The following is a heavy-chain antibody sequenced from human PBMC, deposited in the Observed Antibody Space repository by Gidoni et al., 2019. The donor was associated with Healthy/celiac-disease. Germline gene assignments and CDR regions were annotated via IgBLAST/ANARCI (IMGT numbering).Heavy chain of an antibody. CDR2: ISYDGSKK. D-gene: IGHD6-6*01. V-gene: IGHV3-30*04. Sequence: QVQLVASGGGVVQPGRSLRLSCAASGFTFSSYAMHWVRQAPGKGLEWVAVISYDGSKKYYADSVKGRFTISRDNSKNTLYLQMNSLRAEDTAVYYCARDHSSSFAGFDPWGQGTLVTVSS. J-gene: IGHJ5*02. CDR1: GFTFSSYA. CDR3: ARDHSSSFAGFDP.